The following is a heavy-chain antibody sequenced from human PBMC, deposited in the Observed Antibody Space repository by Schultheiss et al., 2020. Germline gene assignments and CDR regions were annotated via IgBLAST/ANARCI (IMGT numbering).Heavy chain of an antibody. CDR2: ISGSGGST. J-gene: IGHJ4*02. CDR3: ARVDPMTTVTTSPVDY. CDR1: GFTFSSYA. D-gene: IGHD4-17*01. V-gene: IGHV3-23*01. Sequence: GESLKIACAASGFTFSSYAMSWVRQAPGKGLEWVSAISGSGGSTYYADSVKGRFTISRDNSKNTLYLQMNSLRAEDTAVYYCARVDPMTTVTTSPVDYWGQGTLVTVSS.